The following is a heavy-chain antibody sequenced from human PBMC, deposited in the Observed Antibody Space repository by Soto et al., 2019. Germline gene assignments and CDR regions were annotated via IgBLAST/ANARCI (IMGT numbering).Heavy chain of an antibody. Sequence: AASGFTFSSYAITWVRQAPGKGLEWVSVISGSGDSTYYADSVKGRFTVSRDNSKNTLYLQMNSLRVEDTAVYYCARRGPGTYFDYWGQGTLVTVSS. CDR3: ARRGPGTYFDY. V-gene: IGHV3-23*01. CDR1: GFTFSSYA. D-gene: IGHD6-13*01. J-gene: IGHJ4*02. CDR2: ISGSGDST.